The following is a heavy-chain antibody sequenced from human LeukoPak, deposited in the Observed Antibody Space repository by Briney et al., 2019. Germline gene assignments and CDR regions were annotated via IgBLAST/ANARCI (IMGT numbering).Heavy chain of an antibody. CDR2: IYYSGST. CDR1: GGSISSSSYY. V-gene: IGHV4-39*07. Sequence: PSETLSLTCTVSGGSISSSSYYWGWIRQPPGKGLEWIGSIYYSGSTNYNPSLKSRVTISVDTSKNQFSLKLSSVTAADTAVYYCARESGSFRGWFDPWGQGTLVPSPQ. CDR3: ARESGSFRGWFDP. J-gene: IGHJ5*02. D-gene: IGHD1-26*01.